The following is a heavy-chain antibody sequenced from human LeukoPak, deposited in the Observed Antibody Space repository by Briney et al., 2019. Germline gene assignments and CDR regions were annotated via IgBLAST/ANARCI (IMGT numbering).Heavy chain of an antibody. D-gene: IGHD5-18*01. J-gene: IGHJ4*02. CDR2: INHSGST. Sequence: PSETLSLTCAVHGGSSSGYYWSWIRQPPGKGLEWIGEINHSGSTNYNPSLKSRVTISVDTSKNQFSLKLSSVTAADTAVYYCARGEYSYGLDYWGRGTLVTVSS. CDR1: GGSSSGYY. CDR3: ARGEYSYGLDY. V-gene: IGHV4-34*01.